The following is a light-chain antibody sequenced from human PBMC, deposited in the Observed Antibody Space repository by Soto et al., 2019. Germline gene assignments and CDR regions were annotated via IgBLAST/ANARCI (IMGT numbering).Light chain of an antibody. CDR1: QGISSY. CDR3: QQYYSYPRT. V-gene: IGKV1-8*01. J-gene: IGKJ4*01. Sequence: AIRMTQSPSSFSASTGDRVTNTCRASQGISSYLAWYQQKPGKAPKLLIYAASTLQSGVPSRFSGSGSGTDFTLTISCLQSEDFATYYCQQYYSYPRTFGGGTKVEIK. CDR2: AAS.